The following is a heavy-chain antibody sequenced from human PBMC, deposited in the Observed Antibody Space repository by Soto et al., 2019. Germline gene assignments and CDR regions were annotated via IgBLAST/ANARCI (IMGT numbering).Heavy chain of an antibody. J-gene: IGHJ6*02. CDR3: ARHMGPDYDILTGYIRYYYYGMDV. Sequence: QVQLQESGPGLVKPSETLSLTCTVSGGSISSYYWSWIRQPPGKGLEWIGYIYYSGSTNYNPSLKSRVTISVDTSKNQSSLKLSSVTAADTAVYYCARHMGPDYDILTGYIRYYYYGMDVWGQGTTVTVSS. CDR2: IYYSGST. V-gene: IGHV4-59*08. CDR1: GGSISSYY. D-gene: IGHD3-9*01.